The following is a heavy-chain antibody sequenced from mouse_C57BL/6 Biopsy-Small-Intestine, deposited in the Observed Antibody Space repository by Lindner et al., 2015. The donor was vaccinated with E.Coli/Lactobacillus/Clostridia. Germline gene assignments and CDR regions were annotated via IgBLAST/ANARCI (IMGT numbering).Heavy chain of an antibody. J-gene: IGHJ1*03. V-gene: IGHV5-17*01. CDR3: ARRATVAARYFAV. D-gene: IGHD1-1*01. Sequence: VQLQESGGGLVKPGGSLKLSCAASGFTFSDYGMHWVRQAPEKGLEWVAYISSGSSTIYYADTVKGRFTISRDNAKNTLFLQMTSLRSEDTAMYYCARRATVAARYFAVWGTGTTVTVSS. CDR1: GFTFSDYG. CDR2: ISSGSSTI.